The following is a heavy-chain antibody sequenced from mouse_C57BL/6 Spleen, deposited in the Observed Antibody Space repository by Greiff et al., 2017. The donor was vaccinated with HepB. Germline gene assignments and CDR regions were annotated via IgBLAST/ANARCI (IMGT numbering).Heavy chain of an antibody. J-gene: IGHJ1*03. Sequence: EVQLQQSGPGMVKPSQSLSLTCTVTGYSITSGYDWHWIRHFPGNKLEWMGYISYSGSTNYNPSLKSRISITHDTSKNHFFLKLNSVTTEDTATYYCARGDSNWDVRWYFDVWGTGTTVTVSS. V-gene: IGHV3-1*01. D-gene: IGHD4-1*01. CDR1: GYSITSGYD. CDR3: ARGDSNWDVRWYFDV. CDR2: ISYSGST.